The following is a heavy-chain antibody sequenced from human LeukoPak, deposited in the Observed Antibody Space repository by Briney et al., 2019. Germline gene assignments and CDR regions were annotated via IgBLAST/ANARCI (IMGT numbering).Heavy chain of an antibody. J-gene: IGHJ6*03. CDR3: ARAKRVAAAGPTHNYYYYMDV. Sequence: GGSLRLSCAASGFTFSSYWMSWVRQAPGKGLEWVSYISSSGSTIYYADSVKGRFTISRDNAKNSLYPQMNSLRAEDTAVYYCARAKRVAAAGPTHNYYYYMDVWGKGTTVTVSS. CDR2: ISSSGSTI. D-gene: IGHD6-13*01. CDR1: GFTFSSYW. V-gene: IGHV3-48*04.